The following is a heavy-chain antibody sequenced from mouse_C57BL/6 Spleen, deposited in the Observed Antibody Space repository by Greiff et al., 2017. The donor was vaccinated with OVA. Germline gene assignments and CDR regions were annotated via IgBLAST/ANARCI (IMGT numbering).Heavy chain of an antibody. J-gene: IGHJ2*01. CDR1: GFNIKNTY. CDR2: IDPANGNT. D-gene: IGHD1-1*01. CDR3: ARLSTTVVAPYYFDY. V-gene: IGHV14-3*01. Sequence: VQLKESVAELVRPGASVKLSCTASGFNIKNTYMHWVKQRPEQGLEWIGRIDPANGNTKYAPKFQGKATITADTSSNTAYLQLSSLTSEDTAIYYCARLSTTVVAPYYFDYWGQGTTLTVSS.